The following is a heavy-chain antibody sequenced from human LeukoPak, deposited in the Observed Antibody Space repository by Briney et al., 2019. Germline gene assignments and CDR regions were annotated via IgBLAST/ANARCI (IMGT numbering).Heavy chain of an antibody. Sequence: ASVKVSCKASGYTFTGYYMHWVRQAPGQGLEWMGRINPNSGGTNYAQKFQGRVTMTRDTSISTAYMELSRLRSDDTAVYYCARLSDYYDSSGYYSKYFDLRGRGTLVTVSS. V-gene: IGHV1-2*06. CDR3: ARLSDYYDSSGYYSKYFDL. J-gene: IGHJ2*01. CDR1: GYTFTGYY. CDR2: INPNSGGT. D-gene: IGHD3-22*01.